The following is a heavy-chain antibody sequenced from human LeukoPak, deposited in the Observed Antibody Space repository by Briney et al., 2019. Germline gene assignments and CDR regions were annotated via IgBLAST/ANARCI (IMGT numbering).Heavy chain of an antibody. J-gene: IGHJ1*01. D-gene: IGHD4-23*01. CDR1: GYSISSGYY. CDR3: ARAYGGNSQYFQH. CDR2: IHHSGST. V-gene: IGHV4-38-2*02. Sequence: SETLSLTCTVSGYSISSGYYWGWIRQPPGKGLEWIGSIHHSGSTNYNPSLKSPVTISLETSKNQFSLKLSSVTAADTAVYYCARAYGGNSQYFQHWGQGTLVTVSS.